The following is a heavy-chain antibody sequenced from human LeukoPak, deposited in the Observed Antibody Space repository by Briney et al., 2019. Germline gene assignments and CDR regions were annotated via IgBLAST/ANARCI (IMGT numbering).Heavy chain of an antibody. J-gene: IGHJ4*02. CDR2: INHSGST. V-gene: IGHV4-34*01. Sequence: PSETLSLTCAVYGGSFSGYYWSWIRQPPGKGLEWTGEINHSGSTNYNPSLKSRVTISVDTSKGQFSLKLSSVTAADTAVYYCARGGDTPFDYWGQGTLVTVSS. CDR1: GGSFSGYY. CDR3: ARGGDTPFDY. D-gene: IGHD5-18*01.